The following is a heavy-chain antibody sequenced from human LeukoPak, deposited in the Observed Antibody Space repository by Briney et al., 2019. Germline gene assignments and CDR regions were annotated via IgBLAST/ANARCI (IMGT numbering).Heavy chain of an antibody. CDR2: ISYDGSNK. V-gene: IGHV3-30-3*01. CDR1: GFTFSSYA. Sequence: GGSLRLSCAASGFTFSSYAMHWVRQAPGKGLEWVAVISYDGSNKYYADSVKGRFTISRDNSKNTLYLQMNSLRAEDTAVYYCARARLTMVRVAMGSFDYWGQGTLVTVSS. J-gene: IGHJ4*02. D-gene: IGHD3-10*01. CDR3: ARARLTMVRVAMGSFDY.